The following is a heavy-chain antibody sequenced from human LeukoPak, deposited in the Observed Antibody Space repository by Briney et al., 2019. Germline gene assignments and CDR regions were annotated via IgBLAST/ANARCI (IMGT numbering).Heavy chain of an antibody. CDR3: ARDYSLPRYNWFDP. Sequence: PGGSLRLSCAASGSTFSSYSMNWVRQAPGKGLEWVSSISSSSSYIYYADSVKGRFTISRDNAKNSLYLQMNSLRAEDTAVYYCARDYSLPRYNWFDPWGQGTLVTVSS. V-gene: IGHV3-21*01. CDR2: ISSSSSYI. D-gene: IGHD2-21*01. J-gene: IGHJ5*02. CDR1: GSTFSSYS.